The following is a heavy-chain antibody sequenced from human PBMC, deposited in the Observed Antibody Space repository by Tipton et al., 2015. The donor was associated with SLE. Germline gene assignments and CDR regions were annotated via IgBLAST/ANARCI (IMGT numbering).Heavy chain of an antibody. V-gene: IGHV4-4*02. CDR3: ARYFYDSSGVCLFDL. CDR2: IDHSGST. D-gene: IGHD3-22*01. J-gene: IGHJ4*02. Sequence: TLSLTCIVSGGSIRSSNWWSWVRQPPGKGLEWIGEIDHSGSTNSNPSLQDRLSMSLDTSKNQLSLQLSSVTSAGTAVYYCARYFYDSSGVCLFDLWGQGTLVIVSS. CDR1: GGSIRSSNW.